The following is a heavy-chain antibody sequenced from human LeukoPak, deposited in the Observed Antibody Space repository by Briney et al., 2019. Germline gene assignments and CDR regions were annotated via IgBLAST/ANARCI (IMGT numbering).Heavy chain of an antibody. CDR1: GLTFRTYA. V-gene: IGHV3-21*01. J-gene: IGHJ3*02. Sequence: PGGSLRLSCAASGLTFRTYAMSWVRQAPGKGLEWVSSISSSSSYIYYADSVKGRFTISRDNAKNSLYLQMNSLRAEDTAVYYCARVTTVVTLFDAFDIWGQGTMVTVSS. D-gene: IGHD4-23*01. CDR3: ARVTTVVTLFDAFDI. CDR2: ISSSSSYI.